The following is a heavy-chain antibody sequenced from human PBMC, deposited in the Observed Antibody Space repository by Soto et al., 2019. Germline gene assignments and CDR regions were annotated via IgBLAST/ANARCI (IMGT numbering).Heavy chain of an antibody. V-gene: IGHV3-30-3*01. J-gene: IGHJ4*02. CDR1: GFTFSSYA. D-gene: IGHD3-22*01. CDR3: ARGRSAYYYDSSGYYYYFDY. CDR2: ISYDGSNK. Sequence: QVQLVESGGGVVQPGRSLRLSCAASGFTFSSYAMHWVRQAPGKGLEWVAVISYDGSNKYYADSVKGRFTISRDNSKNTLYLQINSLRAEDTAVYYCARGRSAYYYDSSGYYYYFDYWGQGSLVTVSS.